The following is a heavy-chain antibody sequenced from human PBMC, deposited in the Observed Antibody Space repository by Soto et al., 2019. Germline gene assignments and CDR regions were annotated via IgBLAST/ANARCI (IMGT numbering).Heavy chain of an antibody. CDR3: ARDALEFSSSPPTHY. V-gene: IGHV3-48*01. J-gene: IGHJ4*02. CDR2: ISSSGTTI. D-gene: IGHD6-6*01. CDR1: GFTFSRYS. Sequence: GGSLRLSCAASGFTFSRYSMNWVRQAPGKGLEWLSYISSSGTTIHYGDSVEGRFTISRDNDNDSLYLQMNGLTSEDTAIYYCARDALEFSSSPPTHYWGQGTLVTVSS.